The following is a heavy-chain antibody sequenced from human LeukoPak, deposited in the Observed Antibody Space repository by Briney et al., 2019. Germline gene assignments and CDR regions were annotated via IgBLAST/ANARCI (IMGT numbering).Heavy chain of an antibody. CDR2: ISGNGYA. D-gene: IGHD6-19*01. CDR3: ARLASGSSGQPFDF. CDR1: GFTLSSFA. Sequence: GGSLRLSCAASGFTLSSFAMNWVRQAPGKGLEWVSAISGNGYAYYADSVKGRFTISRDNSKNMLFLQMSSLRYDDTAVYYCARLASGSSGQPFDFWGQGTLVTVSS. V-gene: IGHV3-23*01. J-gene: IGHJ4*02.